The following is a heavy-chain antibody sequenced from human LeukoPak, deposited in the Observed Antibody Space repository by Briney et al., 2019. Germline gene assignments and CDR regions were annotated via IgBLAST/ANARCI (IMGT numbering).Heavy chain of an antibody. CDR3: ARDPSDGSSGPSY. D-gene: IGHD6-19*01. V-gene: IGHV3-33*01. J-gene: IGHJ4*02. CDR1: GFTFSSYG. Sequence: GGSLRLSRAASGFTFSSYGMHWVRQAPGKGLEWVAVIWYDGSNKYYADSVKGRFTISRDNSKNTLYLQMNSLRAEDTAVYYCARDPSDGSSGPSYWGQGTLVTVSS. CDR2: IWYDGSNK.